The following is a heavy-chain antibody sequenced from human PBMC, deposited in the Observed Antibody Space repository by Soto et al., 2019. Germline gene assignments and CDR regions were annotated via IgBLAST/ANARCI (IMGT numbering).Heavy chain of an antibody. D-gene: IGHD3-16*01. V-gene: IGHV3-74*01. CDR1: GFTCTNYW. Sequence: EVQLVESGGDLVQPGWSLRLSCVASGFTCTNYWIHWVRQAPGKGLVWVSRINLDGTTTDYADSVKGRFTISRENAESTAYLQMNSLRAEDTAVYYCVRGLIDKYGDEYWGQGTLLTVSS. J-gene: IGHJ4*02. CDR2: INLDGTTT. CDR3: VRGLIDKYGDEY.